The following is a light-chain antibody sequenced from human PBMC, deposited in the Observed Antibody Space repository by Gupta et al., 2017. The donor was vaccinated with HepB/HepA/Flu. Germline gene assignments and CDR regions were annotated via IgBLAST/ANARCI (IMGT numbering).Light chain of an antibody. CDR3: CSYAGSYTWV. V-gene: IGLV2-11*01. CDR1: SSDVGRHNY. CDR2: DVS. J-gene: IGLJ3*02. Sequence: QSALTQPRSVSGSPGQSVTISCTGTSSDVGRHNYVSWYQQHPGKAPKLMIYDVSNRPAGVPDRFSGSKSGNTASLTISGLQAEDEADYYCCSYAGSYTWVFGGGTKLTVL.